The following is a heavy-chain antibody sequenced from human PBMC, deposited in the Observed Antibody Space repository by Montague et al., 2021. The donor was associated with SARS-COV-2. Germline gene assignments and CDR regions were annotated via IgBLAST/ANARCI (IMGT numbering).Heavy chain of an antibody. CDR1: GFTFDYYN. CDR3: ARDRYSIPPCFDY. Sequence: PLRLSCAASGFTFDYYNITWVRPVPGKGLEWVSCITWNGGSIRYADSVKGRFPISRDNAKNSLSLQTNSLRAEDTAWYYCARDRYSIPPCFDYWGHGILVTVTT. D-gene: IGHD6-13*01. CDR2: ITWNGGSI. V-gene: IGHV3-20*04. J-gene: IGHJ4*01.